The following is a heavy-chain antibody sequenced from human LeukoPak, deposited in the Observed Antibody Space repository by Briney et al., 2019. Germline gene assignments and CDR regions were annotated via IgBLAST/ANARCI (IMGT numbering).Heavy chain of an antibody. V-gene: IGHV4-39*07. CDR1: GGSIRGYY. CDR2: IYYSGST. CDR3: ARDPHLSITAAGMYWFDP. Sequence: PSETLSLTCNVSGGSIRGYYWGWIRQPPGKGLEWIGNIYYSGSTYYNPSLKSRVTISVDTSKNQFSLKLISVTAADTAVYYCARDPHLSITAAGMYWFDPWGQGTLVTVSS. J-gene: IGHJ5*02. D-gene: IGHD6-25*01.